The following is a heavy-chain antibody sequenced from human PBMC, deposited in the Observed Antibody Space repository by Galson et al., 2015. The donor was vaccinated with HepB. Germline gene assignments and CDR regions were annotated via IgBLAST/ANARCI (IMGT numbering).Heavy chain of an antibody. CDR1: GFNFGDYV. CDR2: IRSTTYGGTT. D-gene: IGHD2-21*01. V-gene: IGHV3-49*03. Sequence: SLRLSCAASGFNFGDYVMSWFRQAPGKGLEWVGFIRSTTYGGTTEYAASVEGRFTISRDNSKSIAYLQMNSLKVDDTAMYYCTRSVVVSDYWGQGIPVTVSS. J-gene: IGHJ4*02. CDR3: TRSVVVSDY.